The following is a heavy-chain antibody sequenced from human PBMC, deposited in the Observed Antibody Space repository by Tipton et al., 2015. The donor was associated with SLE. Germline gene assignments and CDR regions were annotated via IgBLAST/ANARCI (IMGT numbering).Heavy chain of an antibody. CDR1: GDSISANSYH. CDR2: VYYSGST. J-gene: IGHJ4*02. Sequence: GLVKPSETLSLICTVSGDSISANSYHWGWVRQPPGKGREWIGNVYYSGSTYYSASLRSRVTISLDRSKNHFSLTLNSVTAADTAVYYCAKTTVYSNDWPNFDHWGQGTLVTVSS. V-gene: IGHV4-39*07. D-gene: IGHD6-19*01. CDR3: AKTTVYSNDWPNFDH.